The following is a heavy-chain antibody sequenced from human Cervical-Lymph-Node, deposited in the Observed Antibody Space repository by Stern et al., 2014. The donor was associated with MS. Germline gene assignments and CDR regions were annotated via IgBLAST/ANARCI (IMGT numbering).Heavy chain of an antibody. J-gene: IGHJ4*02. CDR1: GFTFSSYG. CDR2: IGYDGSNK. V-gene: IGHV3-33*01. D-gene: IGHD6-13*01. Sequence: VQLVESGGGVVQPGRSLRLSCAASGFTFSSYGMHWVRQAPGKGLEWVAVIGYDGSNKYYADSVKGRFTISRDNSKNTLYLQMNSLRAEDTAVYYCASHHSSSWYGADYWGQGTLVTVSS. CDR3: ASHHSSSWYGADY.